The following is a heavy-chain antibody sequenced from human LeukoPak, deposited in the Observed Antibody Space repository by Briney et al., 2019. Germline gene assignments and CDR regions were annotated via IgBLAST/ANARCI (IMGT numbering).Heavy chain of an antibody. Sequence: PSQTLSLTCTVSGGSISSDSYYWSWIRQPAGKGLEWIGRIYTSGSANHNPSLKSRVTISVDTSKNQFSLKLSSVTAADTAVYYCARDLRQSVRGVITYYYYYMDVWGKGTTVTVSS. CDR2: IYTSGSA. CDR3: ARDLRQSVRGVITYYYYYMDV. CDR1: GGSISSDSYY. J-gene: IGHJ6*03. V-gene: IGHV4-61*02. D-gene: IGHD3-10*01.